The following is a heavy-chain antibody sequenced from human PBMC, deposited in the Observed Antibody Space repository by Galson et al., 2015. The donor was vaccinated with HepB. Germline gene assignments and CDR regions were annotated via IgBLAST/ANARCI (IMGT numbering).Heavy chain of an antibody. V-gene: IGHV3-43*01. Sequence: SLRLSCAASGFTFDDYTMHWVRQVPGKGLEWVSLISWDGSSTSYADSVKGRFTISRDSSKNSLYLQMNGLRAEDTAVYYCAKDSLLDYFHSGTLWALDIWGQGTMVTVSS. J-gene: IGHJ3*02. CDR3: AKDSLLDYFHSGTLWALDI. D-gene: IGHD3-10*01. CDR1: GFTFDDYT. CDR2: ISWDGSST.